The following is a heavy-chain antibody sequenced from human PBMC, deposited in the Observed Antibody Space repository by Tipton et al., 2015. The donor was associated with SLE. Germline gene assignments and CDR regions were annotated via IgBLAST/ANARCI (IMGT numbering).Heavy chain of an antibody. V-gene: IGHV4-61*08. CDR1: GGSLSSGGYS. Sequence: TLSLTCAVSGGSLSSGGYSWSWIRQPPGKGLEWIGYIYYSGSTNYNPSLKSRVTISVDTSKNQFSLKLSSVTAADTAVYYCAGGSYYYFDYWGQGTLVTVSS. J-gene: IGHJ4*02. D-gene: IGHD1-26*01. CDR2: IYYSGST. CDR3: AGGSYYYFDY.